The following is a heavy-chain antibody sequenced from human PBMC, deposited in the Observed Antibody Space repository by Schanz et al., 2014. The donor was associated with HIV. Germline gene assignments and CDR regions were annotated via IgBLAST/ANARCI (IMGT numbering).Heavy chain of an antibody. Sequence: EVQLLESGGGLVQPGGSLRLSCAASGFTFSSYAMNWVRQPPGKGLEWVSAISGSGGSTYYADSVKGRFTISRDNSKNTLYLQMNSLRAEDTAVYYCARGLTRYSSGWYHFDYWGQGTLVSVSS. CDR3: ARGLTRYSSGWYHFDY. V-gene: IGHV3-23*01. D-gene: IGHD6-19*01. J-gene: IGHJ4*02. CDR2: ISGSGGST. CDR1: GFTFSSYA.